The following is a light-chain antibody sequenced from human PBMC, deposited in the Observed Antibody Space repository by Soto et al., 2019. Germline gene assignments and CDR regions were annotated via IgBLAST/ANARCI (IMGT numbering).Light chain of an antibody. J-gene: IGLJ3*02. V-gene: IGLV2-14*02. CDR1: SGDVGNYNL. CDR2: EDD. CDR3: QAYDYSLTASV. Sequence: QSALTQPASVSGSPGQSITISCSGVSGDVGNYNLVSWYQQYPGKAPALLIYEDDKRPSGVSNRFSGSKSGTSASLAITGLQAEDEADYYCQAYDYSLTASVFGGGTKLTVL.